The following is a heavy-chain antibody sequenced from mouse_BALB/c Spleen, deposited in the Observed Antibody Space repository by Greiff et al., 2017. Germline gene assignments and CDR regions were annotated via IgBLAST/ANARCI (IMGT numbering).Heavy chain of an antibody. CDR1: GFTFSDYG. D-gene: IGHD2-1*01. J-gene: IGHJ2*01. CDR2: ISNLAYSI. CDR3: ARGYGNYHYFDY. Sequence: EVHLVESGGGLVQPGGSRKLSCAASGFTFSDYGMAWVRQAPGKGPEWVAFISNLAYSIYYADTVTGRFTVSRENATNTLYLEMSSLKSEDTAMYYCARGYGNYHYFDYWGQGTTLTVSS. V-gene: IGHV5-15*02.